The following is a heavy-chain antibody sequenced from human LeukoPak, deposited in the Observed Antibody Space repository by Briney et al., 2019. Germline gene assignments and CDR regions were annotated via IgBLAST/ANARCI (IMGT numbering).Heavy chain of an antibody. CDR2: IIPILGIA. CDR1: GGTFSSYA. J-gene: IGHJ4*02. V-gene: IGHV1-69*04. D-gene: IGHD1-26*01. CDR3: ARDLGDVGDFDY. Sequence: SVKVSCKASGGTFSSYAISWVRQAPGQGLEWMGRIIPILGIANYAQKFQGRVTITADKSTSTAYMELSSLRSEDTAVYYCARDLGDVGDFDYWGQGTLVTVSP.